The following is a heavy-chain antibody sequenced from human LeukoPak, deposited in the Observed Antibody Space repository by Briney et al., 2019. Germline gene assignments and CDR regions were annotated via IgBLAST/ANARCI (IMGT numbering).Heavy chain of an antibody. Sequence: GGSLRLSCEASGFTFSNYAMSWVRQAPGKGLEWVSVISGSGDRTHYADSVKGRFTISRDNSKNTLYLQMDSLRAEDTAVYYCAKSIVVVAAALDYWGQGTLVTVSS. D-gene: IGHD2-2*01. CDR2: ISGSGDRT. CDR1: GFTFSNYA. J-gene: IGHJ4*02. V-gene: IGHV3-23*01. CDR3: AKSIVVVAAALDY.